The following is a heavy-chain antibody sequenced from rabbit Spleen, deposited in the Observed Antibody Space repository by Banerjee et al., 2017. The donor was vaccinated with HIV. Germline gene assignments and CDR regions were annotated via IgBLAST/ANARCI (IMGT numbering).Heavy chain of an antibody. CDR2: IYAGSSGST. J-gene: IGHJ6*01. Sequence: QEQLEESGGGLVKPEGSLTLTCKASGFSFSSGYDMCWVRQAPGKGLEWIACIYAGSSGSTYSASWAKGRFTISKTSSTTVTLQMTSLTAADTATYFCARDTGSSFSTYGMDLWGPGTLVTVS. V-gene: IGHV1S45*01. CDR3: ARDTGSSFSTYGMDL. D-gene: IGHD8-1*01. CDR1: GFSFSSGYD.